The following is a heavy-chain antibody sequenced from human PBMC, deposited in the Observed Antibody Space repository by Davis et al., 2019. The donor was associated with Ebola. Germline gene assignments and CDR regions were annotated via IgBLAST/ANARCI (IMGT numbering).Heavy chain of an antibody. CDR3: ARGPRTSVPAAVGWFDP. V-gene: IGHV3-66*01. J-gene: IGHJ5*02. D-gene: IGHD2-2*01. CDR1: GFTVSSNY. Sequence: GGSLRLSCAASGFTVSSNYMSWVRQAPGKGLEWVSVIYRGGSTYYADSVKGRFTISRDNSKNTLYLQMNSLRAEDTAVYYCARGPRTSVPAAVGWFDPWGQGTLVTVSS. CDR2: IYRGGST.